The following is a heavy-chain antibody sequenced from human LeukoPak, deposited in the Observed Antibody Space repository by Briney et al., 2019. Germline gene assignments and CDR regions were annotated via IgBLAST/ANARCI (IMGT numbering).Heavy chain of an antibody. CDR2: INGGGGNT. CDR1: GFTFSSYA. Sequence: GGSLRLSCAASGFTFSSYAMSWVRQAPGKGLEWVSAINGGGGNTYYADSVKGRFTISRDNSKNTLYLQMNSLRAEDTAVYYCAKRYSGSYYSDYWGQGTLVTVSS. D-gene: IGHD1-26*01. CDR3: AKRYSGSYYSDY. V-gene: IGHV3-23*01. J-gene: IGHJ4*02.